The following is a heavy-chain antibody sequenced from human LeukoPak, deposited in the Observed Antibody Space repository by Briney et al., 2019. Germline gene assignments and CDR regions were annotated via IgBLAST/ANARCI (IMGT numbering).Heavy chain of an antibody. CDR1: GFTFSSYG. CDR2: IRYDGSNK. D-gene: IGHD3-22*01. Sequence: GGSLRLSCAASGFTFSSYGMHWVRQAPGKGLEWVAYIRYDGSNKYYADSVKGRFTISRDNSKNTLYLQMNSLRAEDTAVYYCAHRWDSSGYRIPDYFDYWGQGTLVTVSS. CDR3: AHRWDSSGYRIPDYFDY. J-gene: IGHJ4*02. V-gene: IGHV3-30*02.